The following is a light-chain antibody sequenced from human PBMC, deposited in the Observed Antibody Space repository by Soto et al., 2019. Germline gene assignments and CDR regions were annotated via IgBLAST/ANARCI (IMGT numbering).Light chain of an antibody. J-gene: IGKJ1*01. V-gene: IGKV3-11*02. CDR3: QQYNNGCPQT. Sequence: ESVLTQSPATLSLSPGERATLSCRASQSISSYYAWYHQQPRHAPRLLIYDSATRTAGVPARFIGSESGRALSLTISSIEPEDFVVYYCQQYNNGCPQTFGQGTKVDIK. CDR2: DSA. CDR1: QSISSY.